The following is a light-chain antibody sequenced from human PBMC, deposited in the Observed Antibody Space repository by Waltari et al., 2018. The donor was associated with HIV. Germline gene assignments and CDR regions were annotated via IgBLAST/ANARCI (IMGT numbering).Light chain of an antibody. J-gene: IGLJ1*01. CDR2: DVT. V-gene: IGLV2-14*03. Sequence: QSALTQPASVSGSRGQSITISCTGTSSDVGGYNYVSWYQQHPGKAPKLMIYDVTNPPFVVANRFAGSKSGNTASLTISGLQAEDEADYYCSSYTSNSRVFGTGTKVTVL. CDR3: SSYTSNSRV. CDR1: SSDVGGYNY.